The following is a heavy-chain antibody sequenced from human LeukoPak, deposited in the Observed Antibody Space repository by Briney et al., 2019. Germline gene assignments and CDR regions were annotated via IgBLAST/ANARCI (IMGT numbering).Heavy chain of an antibody. CDR1: GFTFSSYA. J-gene: IGHJ4*02. CDR3: AKDHSHCSGGSCSGFDY. Sequence: PGGSLRLSCAASGFTFSSYAMSWVRQAPGKGLEWVSAISGSGGSTYYADSVKGRFTISRDNSKNMLYLQMNSLRAEDTAVYYCAKDHSHCSGGSCSGFDYWGQGTLVTVSS. V-gene: IGHV3-23*01. CDR2: ISGSGGST. D-gene: IGHD2-15*01.